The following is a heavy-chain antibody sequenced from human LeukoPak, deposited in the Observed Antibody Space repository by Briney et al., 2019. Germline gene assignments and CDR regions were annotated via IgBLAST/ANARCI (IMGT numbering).Heavy chain of an antibody. CDR2: ISGSGGST. V-gene: IGHV3-23*01. Sequence: GGSLRLSCAASGFTFSSYTMNWVRQAPGKGLEWVSAISGSGGSTYYADSVKGRFTISRDNSKNTLYLQMNSLRAEDTAVYYCAKEYCGGDCYQGIDYWGQGTLVTVSS. CDR3: AKEYCGGDCYQGIDY. D-gene: IGHD2-21*02. CDR1: GFTFSSYT. J-gene: IGHJ4*02.